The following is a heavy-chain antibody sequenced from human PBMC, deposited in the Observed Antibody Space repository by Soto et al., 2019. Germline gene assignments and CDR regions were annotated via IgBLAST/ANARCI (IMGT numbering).Heavy chain of an antibody. V-gene: IGHV3-9*01. CDR1: GFTFDDYA. CDR2: ISWNSGSI. CDR3: AKGGRKRITIFGGTPDWYFDL. Sequence: PGGSLRLSCAASGFTFDDYAMHWVRQAPGKGLEWVSGISWNSGSIGYADSVKGRFTISRDNAKNSLYLQMNSLRAEDTALYYCAKGGRKRITIFGGTPDWYFDLWGRGTLVTVSS. J-gene: IGHJ2*01. D-gene: IGHD3-3*01.